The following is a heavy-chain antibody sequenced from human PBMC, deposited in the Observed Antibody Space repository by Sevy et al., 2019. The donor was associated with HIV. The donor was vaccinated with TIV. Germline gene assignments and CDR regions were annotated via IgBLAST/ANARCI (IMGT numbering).Heavy chain of an antibody. J-gene: IGHJ6*02. CDR1: GFTFNTYN. CDR2: ISSTSTYI. CDR3: ARDGGATDYGMDV. Sequence: GGSLRLSCGASGFTFNTYNFNWVRQAPGKGLECVSSISSTSTYIYYADSVRGRFTISRDNAKNSLYLQMNNLRAEETAIYYCARDGGATDYGMDVWGLGTTVTVSS. D-gene: IGHD1-26*01. V-gene: IGHV3-21*01.